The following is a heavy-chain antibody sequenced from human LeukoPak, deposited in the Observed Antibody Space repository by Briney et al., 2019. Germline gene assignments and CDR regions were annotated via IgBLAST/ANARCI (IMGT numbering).Heavy chain of an antibody. V-gene: IGHV4-59*08. CDR1: GGSISSYY. D-gene: IGHD3-3*01. Sequence: PSETLSLTCTVSGGSISSYYWSWIRQPPGKGLEWIGYIYYSGSTNYNPSLKSRVTISVDTSKNQFSLKLSSVTAADTAVYYCARGIQGYYDFWSGYSHYYYGMDVWGQGTTVTVSS. CDR3: ARGIQGYYDFWSGYSHYYYGMDV. CDR2: IYYSGST. J-gene: IGHJ6*02.